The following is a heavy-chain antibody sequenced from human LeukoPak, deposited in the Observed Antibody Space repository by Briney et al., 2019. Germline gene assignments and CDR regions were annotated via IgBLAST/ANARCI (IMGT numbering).Heavy chain of an antibody. CDR2: ISSSGTT. J-gene: IGHJ4*02. V-gene: IGHV4-59*01. CDR1: GGSISGYY. Sequence: PSETLSLTCAVSGGSISGYYWSWIRQPPGKGLQWIGYISSSGTTNYNPSLKSRVTISVDTSKNQFSLKLSSVTAADAAVYYCARDYGGKSDFWGQGTLVTVSS. D-gene: IGHD4-17*01. CDR3: ARDYGGKSDF.